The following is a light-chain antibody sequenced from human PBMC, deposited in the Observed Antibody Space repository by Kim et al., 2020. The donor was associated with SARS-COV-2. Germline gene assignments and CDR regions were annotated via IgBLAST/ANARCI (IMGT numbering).Light chain of an antibody. CDR1: QSVSNN. CDR3: QQYNDWPPGDT. V-gene: IGKV3-15*01. Sequence: SPGESATLSGRASQSVSNNLAWYQQKPGQAPRLVIYGASTRATGIPARFSGSGSGTEFTLTISSLQSEDFAVYYCQQYNDWPPGDTFGQGTKLEI. J-gene: IGKJ2*01. CDR2: GAS.